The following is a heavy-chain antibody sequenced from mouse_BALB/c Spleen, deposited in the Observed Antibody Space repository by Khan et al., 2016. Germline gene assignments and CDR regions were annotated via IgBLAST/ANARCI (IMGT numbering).Heavy chain of an antibody. D-gene: IGHD1-1*02. J-gene: IGHJ2*01. CDR3: AGYYGHFFDY. CDR1: GDSITSGS. Sequence: EVQLQESGPSLVKPSQTLSLTCSVTGDSITSGSCNWIRKFPGNKLEYMGYISYSGSTYYHPSLNSRISITRDTSKSQYYLQLNSVTTEDTATYYCAGYYGHFFDYWGQGTTLTVSS. V-gene: IGHV3-8*02. CDR2: ISYSGST.